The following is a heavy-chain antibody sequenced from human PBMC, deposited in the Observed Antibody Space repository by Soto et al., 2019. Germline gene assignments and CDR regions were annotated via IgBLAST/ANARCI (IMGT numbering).Heavy chain of an antibody. Sequence: GESLKISCKGSGYYFPSYWIGWVRQMPGKGMEWMGNIYPYDSDTRYSPSFQGQVTISADTSITTAYLQWSGLRASDTAMYFCARHLVGSTRGNFDYWGQGTLVTVSS. CDR2: IYPYDSDT. CDR3: ARHLVGSTRGNFDY. D-gene: IGHD2-2*01. V-gene: IGHV5-51*01. CDR1: GYYFPSYW. J-gene: IGHJ4*01.